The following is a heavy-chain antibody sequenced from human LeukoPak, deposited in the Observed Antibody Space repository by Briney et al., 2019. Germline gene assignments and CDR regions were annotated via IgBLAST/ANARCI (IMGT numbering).Heavy chain of an antibody. CDR1: GGSISSYY. J-gene: IGHJ5*02. CDR2: IYYSRST. CDR3: ARHAEYYGSGSRYNWFDP. V-gene: IGHV4-59*08. Sequence: PSETLFLTCTVSGGSISSYYWSWIRQPPGKGLEWIGYIYYSRSTNYNPSLKSRVTISVDTSKNQFSLKLSSMTAADTAVYYCARHAEYYGSGSRYNWFDPWGQGTLVTVSS. D-gene: IGHD3-10*01.